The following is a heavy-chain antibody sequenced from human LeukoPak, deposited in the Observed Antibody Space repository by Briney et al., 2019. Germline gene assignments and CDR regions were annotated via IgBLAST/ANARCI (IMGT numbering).Heavy chain of an antibody. J-gene: IGHJ4*02. CDR3: ASLYGDYESGDY. Sequence: PSETLSLTCTVSGGSISSYYWSWIRQPPGKGLEWIGYIYYSGSTNYNPSLKSRVTISVDTSKNQFSLKLSSVTAADTAVYYCASLYGDYESGDYWGQGTLVTVSS. CDR1: GGSISSYY. V-gene: IGHV4-59*08. D-gene: IGHD4-17*01. CDR2: IYYSGST.